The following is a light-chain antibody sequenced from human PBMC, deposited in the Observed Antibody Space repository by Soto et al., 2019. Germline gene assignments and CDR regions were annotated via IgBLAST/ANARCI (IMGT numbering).Light chain of an antibody. CDR3: QQSYNTPT. CDR1: QSLVYSDGNTY. Sequence: MTQSPLSLPVTLGQPASISCRSSQSLVYSDGNTYLNWYQQRPGKAPKLLIYSASSLQSGVPSRFSGSGSGTDFTLTISSLQFEDFATYYCQQSYNTPTFGQGTKVDIK. CDR2: SAS. J-gene: IGKJ2*01. V-gene: IGKV1-39*01.